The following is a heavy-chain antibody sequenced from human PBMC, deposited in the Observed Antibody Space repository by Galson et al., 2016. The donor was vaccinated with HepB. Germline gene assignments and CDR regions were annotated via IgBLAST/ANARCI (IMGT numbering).Heavy chain of an antibody. D-gene: IGHD2-21*01. CDR2: MSGDGGVT. CDR3: ARHIGGRGYFDF. V-gene: IGHV3-74*01. CDR1: GLTFSTSW. Sequence: SLRLSCAVSGLTFSTSWMHWVRQAPGEGLVWVSRMSGDGGVTDYADSVKGRFTISRDNAKNTLYLQMNRLRAEATALYYCARHIGGRGYFDFWGQGALVTVSS. J-gene: IGHJ4*02.